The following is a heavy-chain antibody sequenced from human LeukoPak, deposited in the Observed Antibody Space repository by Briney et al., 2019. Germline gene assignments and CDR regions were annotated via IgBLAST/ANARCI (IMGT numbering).Heavy chain of an antibody. V-gene: IGHV1-69*04. J-gene: IGHJ6*02. D-gene: IGHD4-23*01. CDR1: GGTFSSYA. CDR3: ASPSGVNYYYHGMDV. Sequence: ASVKVSCKASGGTFSSYAISGVRQALGQGREWMGRIIHILGISNYAQNFQGRVTVTADKTTSTAYMELSSLRSEDTAVYYCASPSGVNYYYHGMDVWGQGTTVIVSS. CDR2: IIHILGIS.